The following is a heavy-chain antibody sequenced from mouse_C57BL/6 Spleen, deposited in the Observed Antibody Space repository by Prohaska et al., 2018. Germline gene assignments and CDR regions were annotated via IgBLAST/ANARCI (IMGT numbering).Heavy chain of an antibody. CDR3: ARAGFAY. Sequence: QSHGKSLEWIGDINPNNGGTIYNQKFKGKATLTVDKSSSTAYMELRSLTSEDTAVYYCARAGFAYWGQGTLVTVSA. V-gene: IGHV1-18*01. CDR2: INPNNGGT. J-gene: IGHJ3*01.